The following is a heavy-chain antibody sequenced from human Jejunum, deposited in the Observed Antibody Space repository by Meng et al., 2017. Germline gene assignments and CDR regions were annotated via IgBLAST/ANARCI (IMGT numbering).Heavy chain of an antibody. D-gene: IGHD4-17*01. CDR2: ARIKANSYTT. CDR1: GFTFSDHY. V-gene: IGHV3-72*01. J-gene: IGHJ4*02. CDR3: ARVGPRGTYGFDY. Sequence: GESLKISCAASGFTFSDHYMDWVRQAPGKGLEWVGRARIKANSYTTEYAASVKGRFTISRDDSKNSLYLQMNSLKTEDTDVYYCARVGPRGTYGFDYWGQGTLVTVSS.